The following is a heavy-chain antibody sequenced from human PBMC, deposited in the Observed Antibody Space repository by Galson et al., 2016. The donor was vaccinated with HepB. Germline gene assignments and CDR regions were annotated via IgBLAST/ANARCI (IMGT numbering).Heavy chain of an antibody. Sequence: PALVKPTQTLTLTCSFSGFSLNTDAVAVGWIRQPPGKALGWLALLYWNDDKRYRPSLKTRLTITQVSSKNQVVLTMTNMDPVDTGTYFCAHSARLGVFTLFDSWGQGTRVTVSS. CDR2: LYWNDDK. J-gene: IGHJ4*02. D-gene: IGHD7-27*01. CDR3: AHSARLGVFTLFDS. CDR1: GFSLNTDAVA. V-gene: IGHV2-5*01.